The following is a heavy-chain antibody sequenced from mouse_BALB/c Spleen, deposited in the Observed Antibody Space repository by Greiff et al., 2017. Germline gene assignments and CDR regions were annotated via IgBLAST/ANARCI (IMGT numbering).Heavy chain of an antibody. CDR1: GYTFTSYV. CDR3: ATYRSNYYAMDY. CDR2: INPYNDGT. J-gene: IGHJ4*01. V-gene: IGHV1-14*01. Sequence: VHVKQSGPELVKPGASVKMSCKASGYTFTSYVMHWVKQKPGQGLEWIGYINPYNDGTKYNEKFKGKATLTSDKSSSTAYMELSSLTSEDSAVYYCATYRSNYYAMDYWGQGTSVTVSS. D-gene: IGHD2-14*01.